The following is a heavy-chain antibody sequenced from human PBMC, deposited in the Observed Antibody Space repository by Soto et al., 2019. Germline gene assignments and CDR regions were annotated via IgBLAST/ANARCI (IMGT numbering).Heavy chain of an antibody. CDR2: IKSKTDGGTT. J-gene: IGHJ3*02. CDR1: GFTFSNAW. Sequence: ETLRLSCAASGFTFSNAWMSWVRQAPGKGLEGVGRIKSKTDGGTTDYAAPVKGRFTISRDDSKNTLYLQMNSLKTEDTAVYYCXTGVYEILTGYRITFDIWGQGTMVTVSS. D-gene: IGHD3-9*01. V-gene: IGHV3-15*01. CDR3: XTGVYEILTGYRITFDI.